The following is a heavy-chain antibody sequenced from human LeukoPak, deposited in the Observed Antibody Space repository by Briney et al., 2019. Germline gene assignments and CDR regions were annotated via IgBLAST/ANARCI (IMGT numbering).Heavy chain of an antibody. Sequence: ASVKVSCKASGYTFTCYAMHWVRQAPGQRLEWMGWINAGNGNTKYSQKFQGRVTITRDTSASTAYMELSSLRSEDTAVYYCARDLSGYRYYYGMDVWGQGTTVTVSS. CDR2: INAGNGNT. V-gene: IGHV1-3*01. D-gene: IGHD3-3*01. CDR3: ARDLSGYRYYYGMDV. CDR1: GYTFTCYA. J-gene: IGHJ6*02.